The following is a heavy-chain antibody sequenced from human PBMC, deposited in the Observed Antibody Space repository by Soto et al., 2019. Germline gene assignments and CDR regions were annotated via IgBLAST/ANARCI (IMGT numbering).Heavy chain of an antibody. CDR1: GLSLSTYHMG. Sequence: KESGPTLVRPAQTLTLTCDFSGLSLSTYHMGVAWIRQPPGKALEWLALIYWDDDKRYSPSLKDRLAISKDTSSNQVVLTITNIDPGDSATYFCAHAGDYDLLTFDHWGPGTLVTVSS. J-gene: IGHJ4*02. CDR2: IYWDDDK. CDR3: AHAGDYDLLTFDH. V-gene: IGHV2-5*02. D-gene: IGHD4-17*01.